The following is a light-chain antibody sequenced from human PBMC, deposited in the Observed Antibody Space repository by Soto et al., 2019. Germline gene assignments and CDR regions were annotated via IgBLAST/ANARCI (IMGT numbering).Light chain of an antibody. CDR1: QSVSSY. J-gene: IGKJ1*01. CDR2: DAS. CDR3: QQRSSWRT. Sequence: EILMTQSPATLSLSPGERATLSCRASQSVSSYLAWYQQKPGQAPRLLIYDASNRATGIPARFSGSGSGTDFTLTISSLEPEDFAVYYCQQRSSWRTFGQGTKV. V-gene: IGKV3-11*01.